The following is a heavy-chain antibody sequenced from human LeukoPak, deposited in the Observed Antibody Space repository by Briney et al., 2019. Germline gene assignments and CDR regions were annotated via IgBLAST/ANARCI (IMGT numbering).Heavy chain of an antibody. Sequence: SETLSLTCAVYGGSFSGHYWSWIRQPPGKGLEWIGEINHSGSTNYNPSLKSRVTISVDTSKNQFSLKLSSVTAADTAVYYCARRLVRGVIGGYFDYWGQGTLVTVSS. J-gene: IGHJ4*02. CDR2: INHSGST. CDR1: GGSFSGHY. D-gene: IGHD3-10*01. CDR3: ARRLVRGVIGGYFDY. V-gene: IGHV4-34*01.